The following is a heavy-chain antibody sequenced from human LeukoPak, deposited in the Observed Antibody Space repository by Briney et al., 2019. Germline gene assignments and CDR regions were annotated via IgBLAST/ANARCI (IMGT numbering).Heavy chain of an antibody. V-gene: IGHV3-11*01. CDR3: ARDDFWSGYYIYD. Sequence: GSLRLSCAASGFTFSDYYMSWIRQAPGKGLEWVSYISSSGSTIYYADSVKGRFTISRDNAKNPLYLQMNSLRAEDTAVYYCARDDFWSGYYIYDWGQGTLVTVSS. D-gene: IGHD3-3*01. CDR1: GFTFSDYY. CDR2: ISSSGSTI. J-gene: IGHJ4*02.